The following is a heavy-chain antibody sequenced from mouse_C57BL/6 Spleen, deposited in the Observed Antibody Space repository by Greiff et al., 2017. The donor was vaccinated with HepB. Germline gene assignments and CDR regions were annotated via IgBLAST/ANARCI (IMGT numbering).Heavy chain of an antibody. V-gene: IGHV1-55*01. J-gene: IGHJ3*01. CDR3: ARAVYEY. D-gene: IGHD2-3*01. CDR2: IYPGSGST. Sequence: QVHVKQPGAELVKPGASVKMSCKASGYTFTSYWITWVKQRPGQGLEWIGDIYPGSGSTNYNEKFKSKATLTVDTSSSTAYMQLSSLTSEDSAVYYCARAVYEYWGQGTLVTVSA. CDR1: GYTFTSYW.